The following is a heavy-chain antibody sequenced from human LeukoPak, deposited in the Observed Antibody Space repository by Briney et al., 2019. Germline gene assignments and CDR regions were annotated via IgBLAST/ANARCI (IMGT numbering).Heavy chain of an antibody. Sequence: SETLSLTCTVSGYSISSGYYWGWIRQPPGKGLEWIGSIYHSGSTYYNPSLKSRVTISVDTSKNQFSLKLSSVTAADTAVYYCARLHFGGNYGYYYYYMDVWGKGTTVTISS. CDR2: IYHSGST. CDR1: GYSISSGYY. J-gene: IGHJ6*03. CDR3: ARLHFGGNYGYYYYYMDV. V-gene: IGHV4-38-2*02. D-gene: IGHD4-23*01.